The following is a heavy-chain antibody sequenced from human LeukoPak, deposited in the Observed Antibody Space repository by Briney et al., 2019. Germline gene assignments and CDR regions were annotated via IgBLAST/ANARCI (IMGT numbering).Heavy chain of an antibody. Sequence: ASVKVSCKVSGYTLTELSMHWVRQAPGKGLEWMGGFDPEDGETIYAQKFQGRVTITADESTSTAYMELSSLRSEDTAVYYCARSTITMIVEGFDIWGQGTMVTVSS. CDR1: GYTLTELS. V-gene: IGHV1-24*01. D-gene: IGHD3-22*01. CDR3: ARSTITMIVEGFDI. J-gene: IGHJ3*02. CDR2: FDPEDGET.